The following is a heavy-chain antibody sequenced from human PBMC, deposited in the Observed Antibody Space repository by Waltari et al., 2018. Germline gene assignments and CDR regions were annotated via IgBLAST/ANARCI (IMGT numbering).Heavy chain of an antibody. V-gene: IGHV3-7*01. D-gene: IGHD3-9*01. J-gene: IGHJ3*01. CDR2: LKQDGSAK. CDR1: GFTFTYYW. CDR3: ARTIGGGAFDL. Sequence: EVQLVDSGGGLVQPGGSLRLSCEASGFTFTYYWMSWVRQAPGKGPELLANLKQDGSAKYYVDSLKGRFTISRDNAKNSLYLQMNSLTAEDTAVYYCARTIGGGAFDLWGQGTMVTVSS.